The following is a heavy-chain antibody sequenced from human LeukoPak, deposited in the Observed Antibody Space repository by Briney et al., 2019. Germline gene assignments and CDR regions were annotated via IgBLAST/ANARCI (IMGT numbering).Heavy chain of an antibody. CDR2: MSDSGGTT. D-gene: IGHD3-22*01. V-gene: IGHV3-23*01. CDR1: GITLSNYG. Sequence: GGSLRLSCAVSGITLSNYGMSWVRHAPGKGLEWVAGMSDSGGTTKYADSVKGRFTISRDNRKNTLYLQMNSLRDEDTAVYFCAKRGVVIRVILVGFHKEAYYFDSWGQGALVTVSS. J-gene: IGHJ4*02. CDR3: AKRGVVIRVILVGFHKEAYYFDS.